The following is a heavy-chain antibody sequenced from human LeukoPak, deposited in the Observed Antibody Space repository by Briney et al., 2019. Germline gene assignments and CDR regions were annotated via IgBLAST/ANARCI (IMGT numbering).Heavy chain of an antibody. J-gene: IGHJ4*02. CDR3: AREKWELRDLDY. CDR2: INPNNGDT. Sequence: ASVKVSCKPSGYTFTGYFMHWVRQAPGQGLEGMGWINPNNGDTKYAQKFQGRVTMTRDTSINTAYMDLSRLTSDDTAVYFCAREKWELRDLDYWGQGTLVTVSS. CDR1: GYTFTGYF. D-gene: IGHD1-26*01. V-gene: IGHV1-2*02.